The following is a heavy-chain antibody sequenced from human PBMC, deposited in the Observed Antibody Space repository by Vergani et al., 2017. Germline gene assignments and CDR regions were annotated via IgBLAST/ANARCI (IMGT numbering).Heavy chain of an antibody. Sequence: EVQLLESGGGLVQPGGSLRLSCAASGFTFSSYAMSWVRQAPGKGLEWVSAISGSGGSTYYADSVKGRFTISRDNSKNTLYLQMNSLRAEDTAVYYCAKDSTGLGDILTGPFDYWGQGTLFTVSS. CDR3: AKDSTGLGDILTGPFDY. CDR1: GFTFSSYA. D-gene: IGHD3-9*01. V-gene: IGHV3-23*01. J-gene: IGHJ4*02. CDR2: ISGSGGST.